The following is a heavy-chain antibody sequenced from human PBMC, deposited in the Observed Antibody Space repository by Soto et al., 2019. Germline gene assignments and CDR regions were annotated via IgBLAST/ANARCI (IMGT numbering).Heavy chain of an antibody. V-gene: IGHV4-31*03. J-gene: IGHJ5*02. D-gene: IGHD3-10*01. CDR3: ARASRPGGFGDYNWFDP. CDR2: IYYSGST. Sequence: QVQLQESGPGLVKPSQTLSLTCTVSGGSISSGGYYWSWIRQHPGKGLEWIGYIYYSGSTYYNPSLQSRITISVDTSKNHFSLQLSSVTAADTAVYYCARASRPGGFGDYNWFDPWGQGTLVTVSS. CDR1: GGSISSGGYY.